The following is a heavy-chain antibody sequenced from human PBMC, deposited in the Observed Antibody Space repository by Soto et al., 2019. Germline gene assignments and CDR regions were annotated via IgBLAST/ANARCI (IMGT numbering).Heavy chain of an antibody. V-gene: IGHV1-18*04. D-gene: IGHD6-25*01. CDR3: ARTLSSAASADDFDC. CDR2: ISTTNGNT. CDR1: GYIFTSYG. J-gene: IGHJ4*02. Sequence: QVQLMHSGAEVKKPGASVKVSCKASGYIFTSYGISWVRQAPGQGLEWMGWISTTNGNTRFAQKFQGRVTMTTDTSTTTAYMELRSLRSDDTAVYYCARTLSSAASADDFDCWGQGNRVTVSS.